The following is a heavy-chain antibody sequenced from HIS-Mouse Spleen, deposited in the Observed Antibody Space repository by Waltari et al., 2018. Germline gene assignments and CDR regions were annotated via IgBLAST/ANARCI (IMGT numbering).Heavy chain of an antibody. CDR3: ARIAEGYSSGWYAFDY. Sequence: QVTLRESGPALVKPTQTLTLTCTFSGFSLSTSGMCVSWIRQPPGKALEWLARIDLDDDKYYSTSLKTRLTISQDTSKNQVVLTMTNMDPVDTATYYCARIAEGYSSGWYAFDYWGQGTLVTVSS. CDR1: GFSLSTSGMC. CDR2: IDLDDDK. D-gene: IGHD6-19*01. V-gene: IGHV2-70*15. J-gene: IGHJ4*02.